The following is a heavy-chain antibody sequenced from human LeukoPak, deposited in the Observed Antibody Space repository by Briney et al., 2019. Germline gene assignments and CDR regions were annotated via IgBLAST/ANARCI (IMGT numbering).Heavy chain of an antibody. CDR3: AKEGIGWLLYYYFDY. D-gene: IGHD3-9*01. Sequence: GGSLRLSCAASGFTFSSYGMHWVRPAPGKGLEWVAFIRYDGSNKYYADSVKGRFTISRDNSKNTLYLQMNSLRAEDTAVYYCAKEGIGWLLYYYFDYWGQGTLVTVSS. V-gene: IGHV3-30*02. CDR1: GFTFSSYG. CDR2: IRYDGSNK. J-gene: IGHJ4*02.